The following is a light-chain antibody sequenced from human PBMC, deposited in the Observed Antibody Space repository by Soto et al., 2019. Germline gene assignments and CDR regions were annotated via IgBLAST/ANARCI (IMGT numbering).Light chain of an antibody. CDR1: QSLSNSY. CDR2: GAS. Sequence: IVLTQSPGTLSLSPGDRATLSCRASQSLSNSYLAWYQQKPGQAPRLLIYGASSRATGIPDRFSGSGSGADFTLTISRLEPEDFAAYYCQQYGSSPTFGGGTKVEIK. CDR3: QQYGSSPT. V-gene: IGKV3-20*01. J-gene: IGKJ4*01.